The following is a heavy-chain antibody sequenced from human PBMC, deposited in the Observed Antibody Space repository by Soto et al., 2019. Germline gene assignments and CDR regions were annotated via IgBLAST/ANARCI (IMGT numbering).Heavy chain of an antibody. CDR2: ISYDGSNK. J-gene: IGHJ4*02. CDR3: ARTSPYSSSSPYFDY. D-gene: IGHD6-6*01. CDR1: GFTFSSYA. V-gene: IGHV3-30-3*01. Sequence: QVQLVESGGGVVQPGRSLRLSCAASGFTFSSYAMHWVRQAPGKGLEWVAVISYDGSNKYYADSVKGRFTISRDNSKNTLYLQMNSLRAEDTAVYYCARTSPYSSSSPYFDYWGQGTLVTVSS.